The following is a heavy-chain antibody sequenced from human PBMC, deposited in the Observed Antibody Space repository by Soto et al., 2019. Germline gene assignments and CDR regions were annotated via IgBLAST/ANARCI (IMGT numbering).Heavy chain of an antibody. CDR2: IYPGDSDT. CDR1: GYSFTDYW. V-gene: IGHV5-51*01. Sequence: GESLKISCRGSGYSFTDYWIGWVRQRPGKGLDWMGIIYPGDSDTRYSPSFQGQVTISVDNSIDTAYLEWTTLRASDSAMYYCARHSLATQPGDYWGQGTRVTVSS. D-gene: IGHD5-12*01. CDR3: ARHSLATQPGDY. J-gene: IGHJ4*02.